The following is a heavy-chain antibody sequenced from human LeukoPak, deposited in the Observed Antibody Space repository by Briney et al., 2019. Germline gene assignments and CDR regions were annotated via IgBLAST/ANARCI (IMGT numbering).Heavy chain of an antibody. V-gene: IGHV3-23*01. Sequence: PGGSLRLSCAASGFTFTGFAMSWVRQAPGKGPEWVSRIGGSSGSTYYADSVKGRLTISRDNSKKTLYLQMNSLRADDTAVYYCAKMKGPGLYYHYSMDVWGKGTTVIVSS. CDR1: GFTFTGFA. CDR3: AKMKGPGLYYHYSMDV. J-gene: IGHJ6*03. CDR2: IGGSSGST.